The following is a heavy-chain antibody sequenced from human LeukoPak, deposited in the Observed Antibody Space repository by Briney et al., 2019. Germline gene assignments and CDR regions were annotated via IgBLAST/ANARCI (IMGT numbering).Heavy chain of an antibody. J-gene: IGHJ4*02. CDR2: ISAYNGDT. D-gene: IGHD6-13*01. CDR3: AVRNRSSWSPFDF. CDR1: GYTFTIYG. V-gene: IGHV1-18*01. Sequence: ASVKVSCKASGYTFTIYGISWVRQAPGQGLEWMGWISAYNGDTNYAQKLQGRVTMTTDTSTSTAYMELRSLRSDDTAVYYCAVRNRSSWSPFDFWGQGTLVTVSS.